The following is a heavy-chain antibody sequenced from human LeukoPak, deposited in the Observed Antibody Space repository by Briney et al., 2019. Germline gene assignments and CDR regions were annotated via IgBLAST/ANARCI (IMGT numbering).Heavy chain of an antibody. D-gene: IGHD6-19*01. V-gene: IGHV3-74*01. Sequence: GGSLRPSCAASGFTFSSYWMHWVRQAPGKGLVWVSRINSDGSSTSYADSVKGRFTISRDNSKNTLYLQMNSLRAEDTAVYYCASEAGTGDYWGQGTLVTVSS. J-gene: IGHJ4*02. CDR2: INSDGSST. CDR3: ASEAGTGDY. CDR1: GFTFSSYW.